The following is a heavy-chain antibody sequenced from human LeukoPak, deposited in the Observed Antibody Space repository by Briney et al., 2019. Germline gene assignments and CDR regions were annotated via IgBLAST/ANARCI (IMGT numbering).Heavy chain of an antibody. J-gene: IGHJ5*02. CDR3: ARRRYVSSGFNWFDP. Sequence: ASVKVSCKASGYTFTSYYMHWVRQAPGQGLEWMGIINPSGGSTSYAQKFQGRVTMTRDMSTSTVYMELSSLRSDDTAVYYCARRRYVSSGFNWFDPWGQGTLVTVSS. V-gene: IGHV1-46*01. CDR2: INPSGGST. CDR1: GYTFTSYY. D-gene: IGHD3-16*02.